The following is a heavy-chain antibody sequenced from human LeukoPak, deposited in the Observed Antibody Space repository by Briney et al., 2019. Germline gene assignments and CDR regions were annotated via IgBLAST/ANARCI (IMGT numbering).Heavy chain of an antibody. Sequence: PGGSLRLSCAASGFTFSSYSMNWVRQAPGKGLEWVSSISSSNSYIYNADSVKGRFTISRDNAKSSLYLQMNSLRAEDTAVYYCARDQGLLVVAGRFGYWGQGTLVTVSS. CDR2: ISSSNSYI. V-gene: IGHV3-21*01. CDR1: GFTFSSYS. J-gene: IGHJ4*02. CDR3: ARDQGLLVVAGRFGY. D-gene: IGHD6-19*01.